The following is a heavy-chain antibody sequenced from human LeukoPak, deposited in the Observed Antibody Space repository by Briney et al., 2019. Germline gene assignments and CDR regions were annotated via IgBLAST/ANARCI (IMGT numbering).Heavy chain of an antibody. CDR3: ARENYYDSSGYYGVNC. CDR1: GFTVSNTY. D-gene: IGHD3-22*01. V-gene: IGHV3-53*01. CDR2: IYSGGNT. J-gene: IGHJ4*02. Sequence: GGSLKLSCAASGFTVSNTYMSWVRQAPGKGLEWVSVIYSGGNTYYADSVKGRFTISRDNSKNTLYLQMNSLRAEDTAVYYCARENYYDSSGYYGVNCWGQGTLVTVSS.